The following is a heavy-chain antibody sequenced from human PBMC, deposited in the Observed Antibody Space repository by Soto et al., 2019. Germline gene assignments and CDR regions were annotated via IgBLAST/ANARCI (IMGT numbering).Heavy chain of an antibody. CDR3: AKYRPVVVVAAISCLDY. J-gene: IGHJ4*02. CDR1: GFTFSSYG. V-gene: IGHV3-33*06. Sequence: GGSLRLSCAASGFTFSSYGMHWVRQAPGKGLEWVAVIWYNGSNNYYAGSVKGRFTISRDDSKITRYLQMYSLRAEYTAVYYCAKYRPVVVVAAISCLDYWGQGTLVTVSS. D-gene: IGHD2-15*01. CDR2: IWYNGSNN.